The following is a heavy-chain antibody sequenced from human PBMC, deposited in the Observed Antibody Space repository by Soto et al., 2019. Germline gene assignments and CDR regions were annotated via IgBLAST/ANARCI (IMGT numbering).Heavy chain of an antibody. J-gene: IGHJ5*02. CDR2: ISVYNGNT. V-gene: IGHV1-18*01. CDR1: GYTFTSYG. Sequence: ASVKVSCKASGYTFTSYGISWVRQAPGQGLEWMGWISVYNGNTNYAQKLQGRVTMTTDKATSTAYMELRSLRSDDTAVYYCARAEDYYHNSDYFQYNWFDPWGQGTLVTVSS. D-gene: IGHD3-22*01. CDR3: ARAEDYYHNSDYFQYNWFDP.